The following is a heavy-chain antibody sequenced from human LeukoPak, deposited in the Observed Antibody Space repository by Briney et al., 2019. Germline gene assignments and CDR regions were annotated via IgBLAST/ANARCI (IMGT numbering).Heavy chain of an antibody. CDR2: IYYTGST. CDR1: GGSISSHY. D-gene: IGHD5-18*01. Sequence: SETLSLTCTVSGGSISSHYWSWIRQPPGEGLEWIGHIYYTGSTNYNPSLKSRVTISVDTSKNQFSLKLSSVTAADTAVYYCAKGSYGYYYGMDVWGHGTTVTVSS. CDR3: AKGSYGYYYGMDV. V-gene: IGHV4-59*11. J-gene: IGHJ6*02.